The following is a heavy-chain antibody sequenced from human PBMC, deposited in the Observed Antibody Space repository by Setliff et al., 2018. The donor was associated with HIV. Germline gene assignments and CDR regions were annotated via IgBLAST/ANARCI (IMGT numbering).Heavy chain of an antibody. V-gene: IGHV1-8*01. J-gene: IGHJ6*03. CDR2: MNPNSGNT. CDR1: GYTFSSND. CDR3: ARARRDSYDRGRRNHYYIDV. D-gene: IGHD3-22*01. Sequence: ASVKVSCKASGYTFSSNDINWVRQATGQGLEWMGWMNPNSGNTGYAQKFQGRVTMTRDTSISTAYMELNNLKFEDTAVYYCARARRDSYDRGRRNHYYIDVWGKGTVVTVSS.